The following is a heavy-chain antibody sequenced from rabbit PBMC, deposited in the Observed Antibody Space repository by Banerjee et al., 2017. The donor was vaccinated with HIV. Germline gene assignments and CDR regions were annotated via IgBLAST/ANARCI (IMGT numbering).Heavy chain of an antibody. CDR1: GFSFSSGYD. CDR3: ARAPYSSGWAFNL. Sequence: QSLEESGGDLVKPGASLTLTCTASGFSFSSGYDMCWVRQAPGKGLEWIGCFYTGDGTTYYASWAKGRFTSSQTSSTTVTLQMNSLTAADTATYFCARAPYSSGWAFNLWGQGTLVTVS. CDR2: FYTGDGTT. J-gene: IGHJ4*01. D-gene: IGHD4-1*01. V-gene: IGHV1S40*01.